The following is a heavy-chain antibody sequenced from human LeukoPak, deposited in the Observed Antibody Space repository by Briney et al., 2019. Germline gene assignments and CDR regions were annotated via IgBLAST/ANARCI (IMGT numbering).Heavy chain of an antibody. CDR1: GFTFSSYG. CDR2: IRYDGSNK. V-gene: IGHV3-30*02. CDR3: ARTWIQLTDAFDI. J-gene: IGHJ3*02. D-gene: IGHD5-18*01. Sequence: PGGSLRLSCAASGFTFSSYGMHWVRQAPGKGLEWVAFIRYDGSNKYYADSVKGRFTISRDNSKNTLYLQMNSLRAEDMAVYYCARTWIQLTDAFDIWGQGTMVTVSS.